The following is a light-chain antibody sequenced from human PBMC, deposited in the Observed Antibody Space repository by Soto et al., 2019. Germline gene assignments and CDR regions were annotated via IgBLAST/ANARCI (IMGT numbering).Light chain of an antibody. CDR3: QQYYTTPIT. Sequence: DIVMTQSPDSLTVSLGEEATINCKSSQSLLFTTRNLNYLAWYQQKPGQPPKLLIYWASTRESGVPERFSGSGSATDFTLTINSLQAEDVAVYYCQQYYTTPITFGGGTKVEIK. J-gene: IGKJ4*01. CDR2: WAS. V-gene: IGKV4-1*01. CDR1: QSLLFTTRNLNY.